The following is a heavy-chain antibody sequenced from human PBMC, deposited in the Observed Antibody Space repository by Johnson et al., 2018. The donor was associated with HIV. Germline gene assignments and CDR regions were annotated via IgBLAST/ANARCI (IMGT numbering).Heavy chain of an antibody. J-gene: IGHJ3*02. CDR2: ISYDGSNK. CDR1: GFTFSSYG. CDR3: ARERIGVADYDAFDI. D-gene: IGHD6-19*01. Sequence: QVQLVESGGGVVQPGGSLRLSCAASGFTFSSYGMHWVRQAPGKGLEWVAVISYDGSNKYYADSVKGRFTISRDNSKNTLYLQMNSLRAEDTAVYHCARERIGVADYDAFDIWGQGTMVTVSS. V-gene: IGHV3-30*03.